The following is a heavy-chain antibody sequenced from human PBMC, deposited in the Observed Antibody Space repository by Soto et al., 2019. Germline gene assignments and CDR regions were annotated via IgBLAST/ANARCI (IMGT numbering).Heavy chain of an antibody. D-gene: IGHD3-3*01. CDR2: IWYDGSNK. CDR3: ARSFGVVPKAYNGMDV. CDR1: GFALSSCG. Sequence: GGSLRLSCAASGFALSSCGMHWVRQAPGKGLEWVAVIWYDGSNKYYADSVKGRFTISRDNSKNTLYLQMNSLRAEDTAVYSCARSFGVVPKAYNGMDVWGQGTTVTVSS. V-gene: IGHV3-33*01. J-gene: IGHJ6*02.